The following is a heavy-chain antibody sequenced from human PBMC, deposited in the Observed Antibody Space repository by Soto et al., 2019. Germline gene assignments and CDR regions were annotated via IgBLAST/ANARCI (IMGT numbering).Heavy chain of an antibody. Sequence: GGSLRLSCAASGFTFSSYGMHWVRQAPGKGLEWVAVIWYDGSNKYYADSVKGRFTISRDNSKNTLYLQMNSLRAEDTAVYYCARDGYYDFWSGYFSSPDEYYFDYWGQGTLVTVSS. CDR1: GFTFSSYG. D-gene: IGHD3-3*01. J-gene: IGHJ4*02. V-gene: IGHV3-33*01. CDR3: ARDGYYDFWSGYFSSPDEYYFDY. CDR2: IWYDGSNK.